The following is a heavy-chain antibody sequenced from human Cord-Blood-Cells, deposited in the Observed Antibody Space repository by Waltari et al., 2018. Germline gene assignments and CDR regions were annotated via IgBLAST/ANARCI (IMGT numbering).Heavy chain of an antibody. CDR2: FDPEDGET. J-gene: IGHJ4*02. Sequence: QVQLVQSGAEVKKPGASVKVPGKVPGDNLTELYMHGVRQAPGKGLEWMGGFDPEDGETIYAQKFQGRVTMTEDTSTDTAYMELSSLRSEDTAVYYCATAFSSSWVLDYWGQGTLVTVSS. V-gene: IGHV1-24*01. CDR1: GDNLTELY. CDR3: ATAFSSSWVLDY. D-gene: IGHD6-13*01.